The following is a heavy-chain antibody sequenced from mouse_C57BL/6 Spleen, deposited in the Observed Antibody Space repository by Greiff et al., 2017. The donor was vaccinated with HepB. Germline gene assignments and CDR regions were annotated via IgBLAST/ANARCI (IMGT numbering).Heavy chain of an antibody. CDR2: IWSDGST. Sequence: QVQLKESGPGLVAPSQSLSITCTVSGFSLTSSGVHWVRQPPGKGLEWLVVIWSDGSTTYNSALKSRLSIRQDNSNSQVFLKMNSLQTDDTARYDWARQGSMNLGFAYWGQGTLVTVSA. J-gene: IGHJ3*01. D-gene: IGHD2-3*01. CDR1: GFSLTSSG. CDR3: ARQGSMNLGFAY. V-gene: IGHV2-6-1*01.